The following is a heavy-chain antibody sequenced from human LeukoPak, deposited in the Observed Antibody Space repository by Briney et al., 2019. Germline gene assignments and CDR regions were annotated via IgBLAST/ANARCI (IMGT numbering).Heavy chain of an antibody. CDR1: GFTFSSYA. V-gene: IGHV3-30-3*01. CDR2: ISYDGSNK. D-gene: IGHD6-13*01. CDR3: ARAIAAAGTKGSQVDY. J-gene: IGHJ4*02. Sequence: GGSLRLSCAASGFTFSSYAMHWVRQAPGKGLEWVAVISYDGSNKYYADSVKGRFTISRDNSKNTLYLQMNSLRAEDTAVYYCARAIAAAGTKGSQVDYWGQGTLVTVSS.